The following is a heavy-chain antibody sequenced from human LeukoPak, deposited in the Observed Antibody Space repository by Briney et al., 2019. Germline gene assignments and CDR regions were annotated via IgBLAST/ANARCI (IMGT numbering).Heavy chain of an antibody. D-gene: IGHD3-10*02. Sequence: GGSLRLSCAASGFTFSSFEMKWVRQAPGKGLEWVSYISSSGSTIYYADSVKGRFTISRDNAKSSLYLQMNSLRAEDTAVYYCAELGITMIGGVWGKGTTVTISS. CDR3: AELGITMIGGV. V-gene: IGHV3-48*03. CDR1: GFTFSSFE. CDR2: ISSSGSTI. J-gene: IGHJ6*04.